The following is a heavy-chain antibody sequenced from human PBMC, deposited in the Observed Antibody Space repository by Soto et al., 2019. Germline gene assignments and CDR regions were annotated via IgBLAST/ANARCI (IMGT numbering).Heavy chain of an antibody. D-gene: IGHD1-1*01. CDR3: ARGRYGDY. CDR2: ISAHNDNT. Sequence: QVHLVQSGAEVRKPGASVKVSCKGSGYTFTSYGIAWVRQAPGQGLEWMGWISAHNDNTNYAQKVQGRVTVTRDTSTSTAYRELRNLRSDDTAVYYCARGRYGDYWGQGALVTVSS. CDR1: GYTFTSYG. V-gene: IGHV1-18*01. J-gene: IGHJ4*02.